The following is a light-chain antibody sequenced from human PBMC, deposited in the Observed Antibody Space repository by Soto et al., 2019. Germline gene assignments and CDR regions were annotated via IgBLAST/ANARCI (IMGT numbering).Light chain of an antibody. CDR3: MQDLQTPRT. J-gene: IGKJ1*01. CDR1: QSLLHSNGYNY. V-gene: IGKV2-28*01. CDR2: LGS. Sequence: DIVMTQSPLSLPVTPGEPASISCRSSQSLLHSNGYNYLDWYLQKPGQSPQLLIYLGSNRASGVPDRCSGSGSVTNLTLKISRVEAEDVGVYYCMQDLQTPRTFGQGTKVEIK.